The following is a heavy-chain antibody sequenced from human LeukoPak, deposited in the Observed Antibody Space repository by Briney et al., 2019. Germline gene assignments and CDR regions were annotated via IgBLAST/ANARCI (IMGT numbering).Heavy chain of an antibody. V-gene: IGHV3-23*01. Sequence: GGSLRLSCATSGFTLSSYAMSWVRQAPGKGLEWVSGISGSGGSTYYADSVKGRFTISRDNSKNTLYLQMNSLRAEDTAVYYCARERPWELDYWGQGTLVTVSS. D-gene: IGHD1-26*01. CDR3: ARERPWELDY. CDR2: ISGSGGST. CDR1: GFTLSSYA. J-gene: IGHJ4*02.